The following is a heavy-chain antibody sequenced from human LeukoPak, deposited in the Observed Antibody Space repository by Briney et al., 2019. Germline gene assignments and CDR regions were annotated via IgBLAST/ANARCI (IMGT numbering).Heavy chain of an antibody. CDR3: ARKSVAATPRDIVYQYSYMDV. J-gene: IGHJ6*03. V-gene: IGHV7-4-1*02. CDR2: ISTNTGNP. D-gene: IGHD2-15*01. CDR1: GYTFTSYA. Sequence: ASVKVSCKSSGYTFTSYAMNWVRQAPGQRLEWMGWISTNTGNPTYAQGFTGRFVFSLDTSVSTAYLQISSLKAEDTAVYYCARKSVAATPRDIVYQYSYMDVWGKGTTVTVSS.